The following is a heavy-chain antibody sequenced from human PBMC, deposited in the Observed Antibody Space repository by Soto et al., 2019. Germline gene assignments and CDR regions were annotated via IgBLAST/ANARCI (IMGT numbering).Heavy chain of an antibody. Sequence: GGSLRRPCASFGCNFRSYSMSWVRQAHGKGLEWVSAISGSGGSTYYADAVKGRFTISRDNSKNTLYLQMNSLRAEDTAGDYCAKDPPTHLKHCFEFWGQRTGVTV. J-gene: IGHJ4*02. D-gene: IGHD2-15*01. V-gene: IGHV3-23*01. CDR1: GCNFRSYS. CDR2: ISGSGGST. CDR3: AKDPPTHLKHCFEF.